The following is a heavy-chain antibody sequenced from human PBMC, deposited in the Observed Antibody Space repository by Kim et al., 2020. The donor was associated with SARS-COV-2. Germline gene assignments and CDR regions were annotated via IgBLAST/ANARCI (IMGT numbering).Heavy chain of an antibody. V-gene: IGHV3-11*01. D-gene: IGHD3-3*01. CDR3: ARFLSGSGRYYYYYGMDV. CDR1: GFTFSDYY. J-gene: IGHJ6*02. Sequence: GGSLRLSCAASGFTFSDYYMSWIRQAPGKGLEWVSYISSSGSTIYYADSVKGRFTISRDNAKNSLYLQMNSLRAEDTAVYYCARFLSGSGRYYYYYGMDVWGQGTTVTVSS. CDR2: ISSSGSTI.